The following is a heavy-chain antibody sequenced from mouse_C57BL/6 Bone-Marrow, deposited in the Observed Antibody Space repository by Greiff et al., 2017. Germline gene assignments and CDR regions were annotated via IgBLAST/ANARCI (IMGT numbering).Heavy chain of an antibody. D-gene: IGHD1-1*01. V-gene: IGHV1-55*01. CDR1: GYTFTSYW. CDR3: ARAITTVVAYYYAMDY. Sequence: QVQLQQPGAELVKPGASVKMSCKASGYTFTSYWITWVKQRPGQGLEWIGDIYPGSGSTNYNEKFKSKATLTVDTSSSTAYMQLSSLTSEDSAVYYWARAITTVVAYYYAMDYWGQGTSVTVSS. J-gene: IGHJ4*01. CDR2: IYPGSGST.